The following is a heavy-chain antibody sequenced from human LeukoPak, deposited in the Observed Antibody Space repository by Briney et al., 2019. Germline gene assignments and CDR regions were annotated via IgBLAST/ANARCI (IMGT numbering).Heavy chain of an antibody. D-gene: IGHD3-22*01. CDR1: GGSISSSSYY. CDR2: IYYSGST. J-gene: IGHJ4*02. V-gene: IGHV4-39*01. Sequence: ASETLSLTCTVSGGSISSSSYYWGWIRQPPGKGLEWIGSIYYSGSTYYNPSLKSRVTISVDTSKNQLSLKLSSVTAADTAVYYCARLSGYYDSSGYYPFEYWGQGTLVTVFS. CDR3: ARLSGYYDSSGYYPFEY.